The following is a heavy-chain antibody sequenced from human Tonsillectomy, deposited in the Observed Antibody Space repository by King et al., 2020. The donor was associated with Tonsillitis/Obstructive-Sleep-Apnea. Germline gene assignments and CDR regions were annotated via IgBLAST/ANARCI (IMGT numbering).Heavy chain of an antibody. CDR1: GFTFNDAW. D-gene: IGHD2-2*01. CDR2: IKRKPDGGTT. J-gene: IGHJ4*02. CDR3: ITEIVVVSAALV. V-gene: IGHV3-15*07. Sequence: QLVQSGGGLVEPGGSLRLSCAASGFTFNDAWMNWVRQAPGKGLEWIGLIKRKPDGGTTDYAAPVKGRFTISRDDSQYTLYLQMNSLKTEDTAVYYCITEIVVVSAALVWGQGTLVTVSS.